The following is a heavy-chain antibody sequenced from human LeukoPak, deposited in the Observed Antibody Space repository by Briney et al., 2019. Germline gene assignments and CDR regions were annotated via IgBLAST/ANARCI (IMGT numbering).Heavy chain of an antibody. D-gene: IGHD3-3*01. CDR2: IKQDGSET. J-gene: IGHJ1*01. Sequence: GGSLRLSCAASGFTFSTYWMTWVRQAPGKGLDWVGNIKQDGSETYYADSLKGRLTISRDNAKSALYLQMNSLRAEDTAVYYCARDAAYDFRNPYRYFQHWGQGTLVTVSS. CDR1: GFTFSTYW. CDR3: ARDAAYDFRNPYRYFQH. V-gene: IGHV3-7*01.